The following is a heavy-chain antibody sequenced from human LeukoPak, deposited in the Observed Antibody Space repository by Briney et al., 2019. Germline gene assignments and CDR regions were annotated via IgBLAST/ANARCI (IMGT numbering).Heavy chain of an antibody. CDR2: ISSSSSYI. Sequence: GGSLRLSCAASGFTFSSYSMNWVRQAPGKGLEWVSSISSSSSYIYYADSVKGRFTISRDNAKNSLYLQMNSLRAEDTAVYYCXRAGGYSEYFDYWGQGTLVTVSS. V-gene: IGHV3-21*01. D-gene: IGHD5-18*01. J-gene: IGHJ4*02. CDR3: XRAGGYSEYFDY. CDR1: GFTFSSYS.